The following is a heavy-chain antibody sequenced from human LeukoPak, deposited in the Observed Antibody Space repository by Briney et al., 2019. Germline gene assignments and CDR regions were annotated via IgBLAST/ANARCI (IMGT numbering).Heavy chain of an antibody. CDR1: GGSISSYY. Sequence: SETLSLTCTVSGGSISSYYWSWIRQPPGKGLEWIGYIYYSGSTNYNPSLKSRVTISVDTSKNQFSLKLSSVTAADTAVYYCASYSYYYDSSGYLDYWGQGTLVTVSS. CDR2: IYYSGST. J-gene: IGHJ4*02. CDR3: ASYSYYYDSSGYLDY. D-gene: IGHD3-22*01. V-gene: IGHV4-59*01.